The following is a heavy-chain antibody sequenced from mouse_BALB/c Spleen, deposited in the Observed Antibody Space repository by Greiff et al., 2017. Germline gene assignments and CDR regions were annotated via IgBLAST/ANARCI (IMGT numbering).Heavy chain of an antibody. V-gene: IGHV5-6*03. Sequence: EVKLVESGGGLVKPGGSLKLSCAASGFTFSSYGMSWVRQTPDKRLEWVATISSGGSYTYYPDSVKGRFTISRDNAKNTLYLQMSSLKSEDTAMYYCARQDRDAMDYWGQGTSVTVSS. CDR2: ISSGGSYT. J-gene: IGHJ4*01. CDR1: GFTFSSYG. CDR3: ARQDRDAMDY.